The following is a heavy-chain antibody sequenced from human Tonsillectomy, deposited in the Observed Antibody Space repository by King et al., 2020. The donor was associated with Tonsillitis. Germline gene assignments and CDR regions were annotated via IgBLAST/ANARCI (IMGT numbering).Heavy chain of an antibody. CDR1: GFTFSSYS. J-gene: IGHJ4*02. V-gene: IGHV3-21*01. CDR2: IGGSSSDI. CDR3: ARDRSSNYGDAPFDS. Sequence: VQLVESGGGLVKPGGSLRLSCAASGFTFSSYSINWVRQAPGKGLEWVSSIGGSSSDIYYADSVKGRFTISRDNAKNSLYLQMNSLRAEDTAVYYCARDRSSNYGDAPFDSWGQGTLVTVSS. D-gene: IGHD4/OR15-4a*01.